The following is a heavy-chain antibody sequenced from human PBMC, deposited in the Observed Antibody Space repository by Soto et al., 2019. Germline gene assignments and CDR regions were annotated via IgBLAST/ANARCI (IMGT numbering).Heavy chain of an antibody. CDR3: ASGIATRPWDYYYYGMDV. CDR1: GYTFTSYG. V-gene: IGHV1-18*01. Sequence: QVQLVQSGAEVKKPGASVKVSCKASGYTFTSYGISWVRQAPGQGLEWMGWISAYNGNTNYAQKLQGRVTMTTDTSTSPAYMELRSLRSDDTDVYYCASGIATRPWDYYYYGMDVWGQGTKVTVSS. J-gene: IGHJ6*02. CDR2: ISAYNGNT. D-gene: IGHD6-6*01.